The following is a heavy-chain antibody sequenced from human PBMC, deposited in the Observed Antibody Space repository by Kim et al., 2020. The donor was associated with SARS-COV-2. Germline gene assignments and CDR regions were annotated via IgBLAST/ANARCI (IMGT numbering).Heavy chain of an antibody. CDR1: GFTFSNYG. V-gene: IGHV3-30*18. CDR2: ISYDGNDK. J-gene: IGHJ3*02. Sequence: GGSLRLSCAASGFTFSNYGMHWVRQAPGKGLEWVAVISYDGNDKYYADSVKGRLTISRENSRNTLYLQMNSLRAEDTAVYYCAKDRGAKDYYDSSAFPIWGQGTMVTVSS. D-gene: IGHD3-22*01. CDR3: AKDRGAKDYYDSSAFPI.